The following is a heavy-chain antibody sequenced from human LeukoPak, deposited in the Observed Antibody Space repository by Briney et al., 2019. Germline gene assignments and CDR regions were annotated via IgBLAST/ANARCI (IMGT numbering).Heavy chain of an antibody. CDR3: AKEQDNRLLLSHFDY. CDR1: GFTFDDYG. Sequence: LSGGSLRLSCAASGFTFDDYGMNWVRQAPGKGLEWVSGINWNGGSTTYADSVKGRFTISRDNSMNTLSLQMNSLRAADTAVYFCAKEQDNRLLLSHFDYWGQGILVTVSS. V-gene: IGHV3-20*04. J-gene: IGHJ4*02. D-gene: IGHD2-2*01. CDR2: INWNGGST.